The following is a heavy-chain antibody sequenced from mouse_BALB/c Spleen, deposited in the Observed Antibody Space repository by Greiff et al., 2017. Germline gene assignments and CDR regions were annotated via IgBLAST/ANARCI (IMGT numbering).Heavy chain of an antibody. J-gene: IGHJ3*01. D-gene: IGHD4-1*01. Sequence: EVHLVESGPGLVKPSQSLSLTCTVTGYSITSDYAWNWIRQFPGNKLEWMGYISYSGSTSYNPSLKSRISITRDTSKNQFFLQLNSVTTEDTATYYCARRDWDAWFAYWGQGTMVTVSA. CDR3: ARRDWDAWFAY. CDR2: ISYSGST. V-gene: IGHV3-2*02. CDR1: GYSITSDYA.